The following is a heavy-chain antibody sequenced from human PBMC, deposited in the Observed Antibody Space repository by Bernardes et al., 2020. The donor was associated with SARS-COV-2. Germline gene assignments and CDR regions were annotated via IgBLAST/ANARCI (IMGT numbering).Heavy chain of an antibody. V-gene: IGHV3-30*18. CDR3: AKTHKWYYFDS. J-gene: IGHJ4*02. CDR2: ISYDGNNK. D-gene: IGHD2-15*01. Sequence: GSSLKVCCAASGFTFTSYAMNWVRQAPGKGLEWVAVISYDGNNKFYADSVKGRFTISRDNSKNTLFLQMDSLRAEDTAVYYCAKTHKWYYFDSWGQGTLVTVSS. CDR1: GFTFTSYA.